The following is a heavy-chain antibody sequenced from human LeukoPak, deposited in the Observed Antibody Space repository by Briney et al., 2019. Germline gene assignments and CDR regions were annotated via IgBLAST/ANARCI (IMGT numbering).Heavy chain of an antibody. V-gene: IGHV4-4*07. Sequence: PSETLSLTCTVSGGSISSYYCSWIRQPAGKGLEWIGRIYTSGSTNYNPSLKSRVTMSADTSKNQFSLKLTSVTAADTAVYFCAHSGKYYDFDYWGQGTLVTVSS. CDR3: AHSGKYYDFDY. D-gene: IGHD1-26*01. CDR2: IYTSGST. CDR1: GGSISSYY. J-gene: IGHJ4*02.